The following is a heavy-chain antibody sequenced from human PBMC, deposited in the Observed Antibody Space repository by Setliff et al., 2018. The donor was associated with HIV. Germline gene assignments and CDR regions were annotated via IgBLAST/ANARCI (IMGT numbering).Heavy chain of an antibody. V-gene: IGHV4-34*01. Sequence: SETLSLTCGVYGGSLSDYYWSWIRQPPGKGLEWIGEINHSGSTNYNPSLKSRVTMSVDTSKNQLSLKLTSVTAEDTGVYYCARTVPHSAAQDAFDIWGQGTVVT. D-gene: IGHD4-4*01. CDR3: ARTVPHSAAQDAFDI. CDR1: GGSLSDYY. J-gene: IGHJ3*02. CDR2: INHSGST.